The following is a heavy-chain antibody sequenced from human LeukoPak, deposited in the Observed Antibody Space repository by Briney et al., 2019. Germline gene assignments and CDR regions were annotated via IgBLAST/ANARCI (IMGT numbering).Heavy chain of an antibody. Sequence: PGGSLRLSCAASGFTVSSNYMSWVRQAPGKGLEWVSAISGSGGSTYYADSVKGRFTISRDNSENTLYLQMNSLRAEDTAVYYCAKQLHSGSYELDFDYWGQGTLVTVSS. CDR3: AKQLHSGSYELDFDY. CDR1: GFTVSSNY. V-gene: IGHV3-23*01. D-gene: IGHD1-26*01. J-gene: IGHJ4*02. CDR2: ISGSGGST.